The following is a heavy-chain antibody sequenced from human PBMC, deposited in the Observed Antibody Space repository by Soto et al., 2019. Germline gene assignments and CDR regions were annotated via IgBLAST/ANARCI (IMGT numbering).Heavy chain of an antibody. Sequence: GGSLRLSCAASGFTFSSYAMSWIRQAPGKGLEWVSAISGSGGSTYYADSVKGRFTISRDNSKNTLYLQMNSLRAEDTAVYYCAKDEAFMIGFNNAFDIWGQGTMVTVSS. V-gene: IGHV3-23*01. J-gene: IGHJ3*02. D-gene: IGHD3-22*01. CDR2: ISGSGGST. CDR3: AKDEAFMIGFNNAFDI. CDR1: GFTFSSYA.